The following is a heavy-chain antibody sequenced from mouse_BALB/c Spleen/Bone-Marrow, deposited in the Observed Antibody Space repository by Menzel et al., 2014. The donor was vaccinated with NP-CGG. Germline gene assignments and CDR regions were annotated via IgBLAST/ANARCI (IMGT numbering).Heavy chain of an antibody. J-gene: IGHJ3*01. V-gene: IGHV1-4*01. D-gene: IGHD2-14*01. CDR1: GYTFTSYT. CDR2: INPSSGYT. Sequence: VKLQESGAELARPGASVKMPCKASGYTFTSYTMHWVKQRPGQGLEWIGYINPSSGYTNYNQKFKDKATLTADKSSSTAYMQLSSLTSEDSAVYYCARAAYYRYDEGAWFAYWGQGTLVTVSA. CDR3: ARAAYYRYDEGAWFAY.